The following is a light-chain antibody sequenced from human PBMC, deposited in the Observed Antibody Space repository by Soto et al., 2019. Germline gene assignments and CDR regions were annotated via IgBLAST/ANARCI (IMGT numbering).Light chain of an antibody. CDR3: QTWVTGIYV. CDR1: SGHSSYA. V-gene: IGLV4-69*01. CDR2: LNSDGSH. Sequence: QPVLTQSPSASASLGASVKLTCTLSSGHSSYAIAWHQQQPEKDPRYLMKLNSDGSHSKGDGIPDRFSGSSSGAERYLTISSLQSEDEADYYCQTWVTGIYVFGTGTKLTVL. J-gene: IGLJ1*01.